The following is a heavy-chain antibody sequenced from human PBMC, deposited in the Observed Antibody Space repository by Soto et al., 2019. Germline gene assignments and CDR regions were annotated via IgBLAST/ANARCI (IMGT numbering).Heavy chain of an antibody. Sequence: QVQLVQSGAEVKKPGSSVRVSCKASGGSFSNFVISWVRQAPGQGLEWMGRIIPILDITNFAQKFQGRVTITADKSTSTVYMELSSLRSDDTAVYYCARTPRTGYLVGRNFYYGMDVWGQGTTLTVSS. CDR3: ARTPRTGYLVGRNFYYGMDV. D-gene: IGHD3-9*01. J-gene: IGHJ6*02. CDR2: IIPILDIT. CDR1: GGSFSNFV. V-gene: IGHV1-69*02.